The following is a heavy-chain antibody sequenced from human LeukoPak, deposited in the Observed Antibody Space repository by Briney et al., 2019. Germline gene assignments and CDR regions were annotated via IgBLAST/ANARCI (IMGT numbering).Heavy chain of an antibody. CDR1: GYTFTGYY. V-gene: IGHV1-2*02. J-gene: IGHJ6*03. D-gene: IGHD6-13*01. CDR2: INPNSGGT. CDR3: ARDKVAAAGTYYYYYYMDV. Sequence: GASVTVSCKASGYTFTGYYMHWVRQAPGQGLEWMGWINPNSGGTNYAQKFQGRVTMTRDTSISTAYMELSRLRSDDTAVYYCARDKVAAAGTYYYYYYMDVWGKGTTVTVSS.